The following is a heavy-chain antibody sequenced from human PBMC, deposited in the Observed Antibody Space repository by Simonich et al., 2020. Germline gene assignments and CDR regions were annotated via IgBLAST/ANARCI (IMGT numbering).Heavy chain of an antibody. Sequence: QVQLQESGPGLVKPSETLSLTCAVSGYSISSGYYWGRIRQPPGKGLEWIGSIYHSGRTDYNPSLKSRVTISVDTAKNQFALKLSSVTAADTAVYYCARGLTGDYWGQGTLVTVSS. CDR3: ARGLTGDY. CDR1: GYSISSGYY. J-gene: IGHJ4*02. D-gene: IGHD7-27*01. CDR2: IYHSGRT. V-gene: IGHV4-38-2*01.